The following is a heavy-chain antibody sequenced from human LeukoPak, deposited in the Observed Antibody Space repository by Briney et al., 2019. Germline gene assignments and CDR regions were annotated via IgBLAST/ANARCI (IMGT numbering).Heavy chain of an antibody. CDR3: ARALYHELVWSGELLSPYYYYGMDV. J-gene: IGHJ6*02. V-gene: IGHV4-34*01. CDR1: GGSFSGYY. CDR2: INHSGST. D-gene: IGHD3-10*01. Sequence: SETLSLTCAVYGGSFSGYYWSWIRQPPGKELEWIGEINHSGSTNYNPSLKSRVTISVDTSKNQFSLKLSSVTAADTAVYYCARALYHELVWSGELLSPYYYYGMDVWGQGTTVTVSS.